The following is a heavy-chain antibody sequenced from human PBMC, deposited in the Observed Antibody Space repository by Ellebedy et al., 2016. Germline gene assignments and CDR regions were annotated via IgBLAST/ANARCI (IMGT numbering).Heavy chain of an antibody. CDR2: INQDGSEK. CDR1: GFTFSSHW. V-gene: IGHV3-7*03. Sequence: GESLKISCTASGFTFSSHWMTWVRQGPGKGLEWVANINQDGSEKHYVDSVKGRFTISRDNGMNSLYLQMNNLRVEDTAVYYCARGIQWLFFDFWGQGTLVTVSS. D-gene: IGHD5-12*01. J-gene: IGHJ4*02. CDR3: ARGIQWLFFDF.